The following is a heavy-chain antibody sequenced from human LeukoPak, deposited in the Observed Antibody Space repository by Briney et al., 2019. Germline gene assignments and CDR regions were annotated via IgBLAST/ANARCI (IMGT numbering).Heavy chain of an antibody. V-gene: IGHV1-46*01. CDR3: ARGPIIDIVVIPAAADYYHMDV. J-gene: IGHJ6*03. CDR2: INPSGGST. Sequence: ASVKVFCKASGYTFTSYYMHWVRQAPGQGLEWMGIINPSGGSTSYAQKFQGRVTMTRDMSTSTVYMELSSLRSDDTAVYYCARGPIIDIVVIPAAADYYHMDVWGKGTTVTVSS. D-gene: IGHD2-2*01. CDR1: GYTFTSYY.